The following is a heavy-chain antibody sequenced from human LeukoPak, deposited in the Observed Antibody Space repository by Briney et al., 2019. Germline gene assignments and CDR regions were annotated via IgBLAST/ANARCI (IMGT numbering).Heavy chain of an antibody. CDR2: IYYSGST. V-gene: IGHV4-59*12. Sequence: SETLSLTCTVSDDSISDYYRGWIRQPPGQGLEWIGYIYYSGSTYYNPSLTSRVTMSIDTSKNQFSLKLGSVAAADTAVYYCARVWFEDLSSFDYWGQGTLVTVSS. J-gene: IGHJ4*02. CDR1: DDSISDYY. D-gene: IGHD3-10*01. CDR3: ARVWFEDLSSFDY.